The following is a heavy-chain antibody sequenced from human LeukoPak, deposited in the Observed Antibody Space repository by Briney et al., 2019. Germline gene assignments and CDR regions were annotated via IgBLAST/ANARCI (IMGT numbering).Heavy chain of an antibody. CDR1: GFTFSSYA. CDR3: ARPMDFDWLLSFDY. D-gene: IGHD3-9*01. Sequence: GGSLRLSCAASGFTFSSYAMSWVRQAPGKGLEWVSAISGSGGSTYYADSMKGRFTISRDNSKNTVYLQMNSLRAEDTAVYYCARPMDFDWLLSFDYWGQGTLVTVSS. V-gene: IGHV3-23*01. CDR2: ISGSGGST. J-gene: IGHJ4*02.